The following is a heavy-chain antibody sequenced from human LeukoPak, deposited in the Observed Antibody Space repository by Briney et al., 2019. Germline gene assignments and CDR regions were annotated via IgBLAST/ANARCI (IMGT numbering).Heavy chain of an antibody. CDR2: INTDGRST. Sequence: QPGGSLRLSCAASGFTFSSYAMSWVRQAPGKGLMWVSRINTDGRSTSYVDSVKGRFTISRDNAKNTLYLQMNSLRAEDTAVYYCARYFLHLGGWGQGTMVTVSS. CDR1: GFTFSSYA. J-gene: IGHJ3*01. CDR3: ARYFLHLGG. V-gene: IGHV3-74*01. D-gene: IGHD3-16*01.